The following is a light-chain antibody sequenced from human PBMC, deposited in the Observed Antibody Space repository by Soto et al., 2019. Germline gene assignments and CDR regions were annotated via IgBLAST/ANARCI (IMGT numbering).Light chain of an antibody. J-gene: IGKJ5*01. CDR1: QSVSSSR. CDR3: HQYGSSPT. Sequence: DIVLTQSPATLSLSPGERATLSCGASQSVSSSRLAWYQQKPALAPRLLIYDGFLRATGIPDRFSGSGSGTDFTLTISRLEPEDFAVYYCHQYGSSPTFGQGTRLEIK. V-gene: IGKV3D-20*01. CDR2: DGF.